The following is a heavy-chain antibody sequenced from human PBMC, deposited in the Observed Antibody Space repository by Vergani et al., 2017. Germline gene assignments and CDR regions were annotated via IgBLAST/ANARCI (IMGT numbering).Heavy chain of an antibody. Sequence: QVQLVQSGAEVKRPGASVKISCKASGYSFTSYYLNWVLQAPGQGLEWMGIINPDGGSTNTAPKFQGRITMTRDTSTNTVYMDLSNLRSEDTAIYYCARYAADMGTFPAPFDYWGQGTLVTVSS. CDR3: ARYAADMGTFPAPFDY. D-gene: IGHD6-13*01. CDR2: INPDGGST. J-gene: IGHJ4*02. CDR1: GYSFTSYY. V-gene: IGHV1-46*03.